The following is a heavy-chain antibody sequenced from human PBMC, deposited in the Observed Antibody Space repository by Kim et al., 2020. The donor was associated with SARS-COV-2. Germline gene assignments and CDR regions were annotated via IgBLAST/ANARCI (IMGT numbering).Heavy chain of an antibody. CDR2: IYHSGST. Sequence: SETLSLTCAVSGGSISSSNWWSWVRQPPGKGLEWIGEIYHSGSTNYNPSLKSRVTISVDKSKNQFSLKLSSVTAADTAVYYCASSDTAMVTYLDYWGQGTLVTVSS. CDR3: ASSDTAMVTYLDY. V-gene: IGHV4-4*02. D-gene: IGHD5-18*01. J-gene: IGHJ4*02. CDR1: GGSISSSNW.